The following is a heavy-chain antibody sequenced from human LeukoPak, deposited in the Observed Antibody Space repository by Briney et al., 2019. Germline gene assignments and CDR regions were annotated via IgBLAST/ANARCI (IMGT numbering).Heavy chain of an antibody. D-gene: IGHD4-11*01. V-gene: IGHV4-34*01. Sequence: SETLSLTCAVYGGSFSGYYWSWIRQPPGKGLEWIGEINHSGSTNYNPSLKSRVTISVDTSKNQFSLKLSSVTAADTAVYYCARRPLQYRNWFDPWGQGTLVTVSS. J-gene: IGHJ5*02. CDR2: INHSGST. CDR3: ARRPLQYRNWFDP. CDR1: GGSFSGYY.